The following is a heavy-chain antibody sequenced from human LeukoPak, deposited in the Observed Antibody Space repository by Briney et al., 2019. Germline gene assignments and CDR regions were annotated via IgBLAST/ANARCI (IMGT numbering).Heavy chain of an antibody. Sequence: ASVKVSCKASGYTFTGYYMHWVRQAPGQGLEWMGWINPNSGGTNYAQKFQGRVTMTRDTSITTAYMELSRLRSDDTAVYYCATASQRSGSYYFYWGQGTLVTVSS. CDR1: GYTFTGYY. V-gene: IGHV1-2*02. CDR3: ATASQRSGSYYFY. CDR2: INPNSGGT. D-gene: IGHD1-26*01. J-gene: IGHJ4*02.